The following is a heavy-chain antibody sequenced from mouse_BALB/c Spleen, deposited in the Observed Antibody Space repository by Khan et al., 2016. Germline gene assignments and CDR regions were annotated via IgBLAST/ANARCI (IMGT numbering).Heavy chain of an antibody. D-gene: IGHD1-1*01. CDR2: INYSGGT. V-gene: IGHV3-2*02. CDR1: GYSITSDYA. CDR3: ARDYYGSSFFDY. Sequence: EVQLQESGPGLVKPSQSLSLTCTVTGYSITSDYAWNWIRQSPGDKLEWMAYINYSGGTSYNPSLNSRISITRDTSKNQFFLQLNSVTAEDTATYYCARDYYGSSFFDYWGQGTLVTVSA. J-gene: IGHJ3*01.